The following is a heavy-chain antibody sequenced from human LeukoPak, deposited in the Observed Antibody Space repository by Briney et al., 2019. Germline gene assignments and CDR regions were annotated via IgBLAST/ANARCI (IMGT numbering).Heavy chain of an antibody. V-gene: IGHV4-61*02. CDR1: GGSMRSDSSF. CDR2: IYATGNT. D-gene: IGHD4-23*01. Sequence: SETLSLTCSVSGGSMRSDSSFWSWIRQPAGKGLEWIGRIYATGNTNYNPSLERRVTISVDTSKNQFSLELTSVTAADTAVYYCARELGSDYGGYSPWGQGTLATVSS. CDR3: ARELGSDYGGYSP. J-gene: IGHJ5*02.